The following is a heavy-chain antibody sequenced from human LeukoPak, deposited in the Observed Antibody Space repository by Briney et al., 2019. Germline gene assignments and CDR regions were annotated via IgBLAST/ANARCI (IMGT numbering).Heavy chain of an antibody. D-gene: IGHD1-26*01. J-gene: IGHJ3*01. V-gene: IGHV4-30-2*01. CDR2: IFQSGSP. CDR1: GGPISSGGFS. CDR3: ARDRAGLGLLDF. Sequence: PSDTLSLTCTVSGGPISSGGFSWTWIRQPPGKGLEWIGYIFQSGSPSYNPSLRSRVTISVDTSTNQFSLRLNSVTAADTAMYYCARDRAGLGLLDFWGQGTMVTVFS.